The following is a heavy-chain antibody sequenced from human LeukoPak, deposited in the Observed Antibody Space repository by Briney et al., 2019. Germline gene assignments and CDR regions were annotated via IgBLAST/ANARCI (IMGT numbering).Heavy chain of an antibody. CDR2: IYHSGRT. D-gene: IGHD2-2*01. V-gene: IGHV4-38-2*02. J-gene: IGHJ5*02. Sequence: PSQSLSLTCAVSGYSISSGYYWGWIRQPPGKGLEWIGSIYHSGRTYYNPSLKSRATISVDTSKHQFSLKLSSVTAADTAVYYCARDRVLPTTIGGVCWFDPWGQGTLVTVSS. CDR1: GYSISSGYY. CDR3: ARDRVLPTTIGGVCWFDP.